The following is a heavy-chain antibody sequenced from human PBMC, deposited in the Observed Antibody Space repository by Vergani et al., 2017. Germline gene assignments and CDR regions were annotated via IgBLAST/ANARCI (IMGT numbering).Heavy chain of an antibody. D-gene: IGHD3-9*01. J-gene: IGHJ3*02. CDR3: ARRAGLVKGDAFDI. CDR2: ISSSSSYI. Sequence: EVQLVESGGGLVKPGGSLRLSCAASGFTFSSYSMNWVRQAPGKGLEWVSSISSSSSYIYYADSVKGRFPISRDNAKYSLYLQMNSLRAEDTAVYYCARRAGLVKGDAFDIWGQGTMVTVSS. V-gene: IGHV3-21*01. CDR1: GFTFSSYS.